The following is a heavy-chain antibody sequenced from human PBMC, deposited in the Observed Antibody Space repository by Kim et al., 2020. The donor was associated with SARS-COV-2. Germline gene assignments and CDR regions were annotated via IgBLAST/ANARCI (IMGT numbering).Heavy chain of an antibody. J-gene: IGHJ4*02. D-gene: IGHD3-10*02. Sequence: GGSLRRSCAASGFAFSSYALSWVRQAPGKGLEWVSGLSGSGANTYYADSVKGRFTISRDNSKSMLYLWMTSLKVEDMAVYYCAKGDQTVLYYDRGYDYWGQGTLVTVSS. CDR3: AKGDQTVLYYDRGYDY. CDR1: GFAFSSYA. V-gene: IGHV3-23*01. CDR2: LSGSGANT.